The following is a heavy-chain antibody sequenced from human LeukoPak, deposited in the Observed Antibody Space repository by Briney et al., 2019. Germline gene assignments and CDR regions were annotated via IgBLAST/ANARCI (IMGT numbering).Heavy chain of an antibody. J-gene: IGHJ4*02. CDR2: ISSSSTI. V-gene: IGHV3-48*02. CDR1: GFTFSSYS. Sequence: GGSLRLSCVASGFTFSSYSMNWVRQAPGKGLEWVSYISSSSTIYYGDSVKGRFTISRDNAKNSLYLQMNSLRDEDTAVYYCARAGEFDYWGQGTQVTVSS. D-gene: IGHD3-10*01. CDR3: ARAGEFDY.